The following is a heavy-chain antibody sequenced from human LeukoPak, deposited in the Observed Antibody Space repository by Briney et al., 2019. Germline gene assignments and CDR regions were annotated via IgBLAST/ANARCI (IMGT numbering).Heavy chain of an antibody. CDR1: GGSFSGYY. D-gene: IGHD3-3*01. Sequence: PSETLSLTCAVYGGSFSGYYWSWIRQPPGKGLEWIGEINHSGSTNYNPSLKSRVTISVDTSKNQFSLKLSSVTAADTAVYYCARGGLITIFGVGSSPDNWGQGTLVTVSS. J-gene: IGHJ4*02. CDR3: ARGGLITIFGVGSSPDN. V-gene: IGHV4-34*01. CDR2: INHSGST.